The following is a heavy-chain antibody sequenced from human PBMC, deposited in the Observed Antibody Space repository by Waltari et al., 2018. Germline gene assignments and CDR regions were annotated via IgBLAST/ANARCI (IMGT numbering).Heavy chain of an antibody. J-gene: IGHJ4*02. CDR1: GFTFSSYV. V-gene: IGHV3-23*01. CDR3: AKGCSGGTCLNFDY. Sequence: EVQLLESGGGLVQPGGSLRLSCAASGFTFSSYVMSWFRQAPGKGLEWVSGISGSGVSTYYADSVKGRFTISRDNSKNTLYLQMNSLRAEDTAVYYCAKGCSGGTCLNFDYWGQGSLVTVSS. CDR2: ISGSGVST. D-gene: IGHD2-15*01.